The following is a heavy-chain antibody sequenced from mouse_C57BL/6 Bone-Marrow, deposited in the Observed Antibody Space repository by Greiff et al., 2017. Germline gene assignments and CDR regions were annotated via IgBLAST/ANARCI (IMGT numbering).Heavy chain of an antibody. CDR3: ARSKNWDSWFAY. CDR1: GYAFTNYL. V-gene: IGHV1-54*01. D-gene: IGHD4-1*01. J-gene: IGHJ3*01. Sequence: QVQLKESGAELVRPGTSVKVSCKASGYAFTNYLIEWVKQRPGQGLEWIGVINPGSGGTKYNEKFKGKATLTADKFSSTAYMQLSSLTSEDSAVYFCARSKNWDSWFAYWGQGTLVTVSA. CDR2: INPGSGGT.